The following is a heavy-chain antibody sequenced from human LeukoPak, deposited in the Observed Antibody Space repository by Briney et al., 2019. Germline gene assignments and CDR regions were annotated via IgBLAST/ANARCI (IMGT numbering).Heavy chain of an antibody. D-gene: IGHD3-10*01. CDR3: ASRGMVRGVLSPFDY. J-gene: IGHJ4*02. CDR2: IYHSGTT. CDR1: GGSITGTKW. Sequence: SETLSLTCAVSGGSITGTKWWSWVRQPPGKGLEWIGEIYHSGTTNYNPSLKSRVTISVDTSKNQFSLKLSSVTAADTAVYYCASRGMVRGVLSPFDYWGQGTLVTVSS. V-gene: IGHV4-4*02.